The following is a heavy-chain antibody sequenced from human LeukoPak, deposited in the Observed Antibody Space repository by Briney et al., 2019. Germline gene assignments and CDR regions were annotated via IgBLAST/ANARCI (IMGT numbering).Heavy chain of an antibody. J-gene: IGHJ6*03. CDR2: IWYDGSNK. Sequence: TGGSLRLSCAASGFTFSSYGMHWVRQAPGKGLEWVAVIWYDGSNKYYADSVKGRFTISRDNAKNSLYLQMNSLRAEDTALYYCARGWIAVAGTDYYYYMDVWGKGTTVTVSS. CDR1: GFTFSSYG. CDR3: ARGWIAVAGTDYYYYMDV. V-gene: IGHV3-33*01. D-gene: IGHD6-19*01.